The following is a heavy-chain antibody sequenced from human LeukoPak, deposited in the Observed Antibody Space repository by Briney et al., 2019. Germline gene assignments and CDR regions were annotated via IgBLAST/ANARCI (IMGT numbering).Heavy chain of an antibody. D-gene: IGHD3-22*01. Sequence: SETLSLTCTVSGGSTSSYYWSWIRQPPGKGLEWIGYIYYSGSTNYNPSPKSRVTISVDTSKNQFSLKLSSVTAADTAVYYCARGSSGYYFDYWGQGTLVTVSS. CDR1: GGSTSSYY. V-gene: IGHV4-59*01. CDR2: IYYSGST. CDR3: ARGSSGYYFDY. J-gene: IGHJ4*02.